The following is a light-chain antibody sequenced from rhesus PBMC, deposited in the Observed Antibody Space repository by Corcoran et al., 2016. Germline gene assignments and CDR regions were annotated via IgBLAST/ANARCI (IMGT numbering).Light chain of an antibody. CDR1: ENVNNY. Sequence: DIQMTQSPSSLSASVGDRVTITCRASENVNNYLNWYQQKPVKTPKLLIYKASTLKSRVPSRFSGIGSGTDYTFTISSLQPEDVATYYCQHGYGTPWTFGQGTKVEIK. J-gene: IGKJ1*01. CDR3: QHGYGTPWT. CDR2: KAS. V-gene: IGKV1-74*01.